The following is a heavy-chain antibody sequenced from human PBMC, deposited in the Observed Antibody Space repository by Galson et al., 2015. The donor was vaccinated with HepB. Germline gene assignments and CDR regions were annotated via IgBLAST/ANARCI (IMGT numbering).Heavy chain of an antibody. V-gene: IGHV2-70*11. CDR1: GFSLSTSGMC. J-gene: IGHJ4*02. D-gene: IGHD1/OR15-1a*01. Sequence: PALVKPTQPLTLTCTFSGFSLSTSGMCVSWIRQPPGKALEWLARIDWDDDKYYSTSLKTRLTISKDTSKNQVVLTMSNMDPVDTATYYCARILTGTGNFDYWGQGTLVTVSS. CDR2: IDWDDDK. CDR3: ARILTGTGNFDY.